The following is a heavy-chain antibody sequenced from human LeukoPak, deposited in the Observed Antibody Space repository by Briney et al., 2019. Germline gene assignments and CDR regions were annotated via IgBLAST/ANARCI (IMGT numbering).Heavy chain of an antibody. Sequence: ASVKVSCKASGYTFTSYGISWVRQAPGQGLEWMGWISAYNGNTNYAQKLQGRVTMTTDTSTSTAYMELRSLRSDDTAVYYCAREAHKTGSYYYYYYMDVWGKGTTVTISS. CDR2: ISAYNGNT. D-gene: IGHD6-6*01. V-gene: IGHV1-18*01. CDR3: AREAHKTGSYYYYYYMDV. CDR1: GYTFTSYG. J-gene: IGHJ6*03.